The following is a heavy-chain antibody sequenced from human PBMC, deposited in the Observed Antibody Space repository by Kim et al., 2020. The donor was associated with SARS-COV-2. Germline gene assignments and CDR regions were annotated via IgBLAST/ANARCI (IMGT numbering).Heavy chain of an antibody. D-gene: IGHD3-3*01. CDR2: INPSGGST. CDR3: ARGGQYYDFWSGYGARGLEYNWFDP. J-gene: IGHJ5*02. V-gene: IGHV1-46*01. CDR1: GYTFTSYY. Sequence: ASVKVSCKASGYTFTSYYMHWVRQAPGQGLEWMGIINPSGGSTSYAQKFQGRVTMTRDTSTSTVYMELSSLRSEDTAVYYCARGGQYYDFWSGYGARGLEYNWFDPWGQGTLVTVSS.